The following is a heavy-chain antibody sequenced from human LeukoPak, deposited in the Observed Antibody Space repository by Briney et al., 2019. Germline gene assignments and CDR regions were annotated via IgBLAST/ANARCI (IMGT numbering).Heavy chain of an antibody. V-gene: IGHV4-4*07. CDR3: ARERGRGYYDSPFDY. CDR1: GGSISSYY. Sequence: PSETLSLTCTVSGGSISSYYWSWIRQPAGKGLEWIGRIYTSGSTNYNPSLKSRVTMSVDTSKNQFSLKLSSVTAADTAVYYSARERGRGYYDSPFDYWGQGTLVTVSS. J-gene: IGHJ4*02. CDR2: IYTSGST. D-gene: IGHD3-22*01.